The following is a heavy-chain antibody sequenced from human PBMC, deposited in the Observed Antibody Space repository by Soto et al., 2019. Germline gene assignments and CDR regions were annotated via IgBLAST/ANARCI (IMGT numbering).Heavy chain of an antibody. V-gene: IGHV4-4*02. CDR1: GASMRNDEW. CDR3: ARNGDCTSGSCHVGWFDP. Sequence: QVRLQESGPGLVEPSGTLSLTCGVSGASMRNDEWGSWVRQTTGKGLEWIGEISHYGNTNYNASLKSRVTKSIDTSKKQFSLKVRSLTAADTAMYYFARNGDCTSGSCHVGWFDPWGQGTQVSVSS. J-gene: IGHJ5*02. D-gene: IGHD1-26*01. CDR2: ISHYGNT.